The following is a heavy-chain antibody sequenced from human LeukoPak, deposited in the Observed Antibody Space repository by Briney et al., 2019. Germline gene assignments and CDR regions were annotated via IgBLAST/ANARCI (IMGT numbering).Heavy chain of an antibody. D-gene: IGHD2-15*01. V-gene: IGHV3-30-3*01. CDR2: ISYDGSNK. CDR3: ASDSAYCSGGSCYPGYFDY. CDR1: GFTFSSYA. J-gene: IGHJ4*02. Sequence: PGGSLRLSCAASGFTFSSYAMHWVRQAPGKGLEWVAVISYDGSNKYYADSVKGRFTISRDNSKNTLPLQMNSLPEDTAVYYCASDSAYCSGGSCYPGYFDYWGQGTLVTVSS.